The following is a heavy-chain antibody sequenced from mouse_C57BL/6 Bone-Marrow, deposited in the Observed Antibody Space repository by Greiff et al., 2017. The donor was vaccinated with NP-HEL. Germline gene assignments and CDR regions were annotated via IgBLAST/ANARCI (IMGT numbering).Heavy chain of an antibody. V-gene: IGHV1-55*01. CDR1: GYTFTSYW. Sequence: QVQLQQPGAELVKPGASVKMSCKASGYTFTSYWITWVKQRPGQGLEWIGDIYPGSGSTNYNEKFKSKATLTVDTSSSTAYMQLSSLTSEDSAVYYCARARLRLHAMDYWGQGTSVTVSS. D-gene: IGHD3-2*02. CDR2: IYPGSGST. J-gene: IGHJ4*01. CDR3: ARARLRLHAMDY.